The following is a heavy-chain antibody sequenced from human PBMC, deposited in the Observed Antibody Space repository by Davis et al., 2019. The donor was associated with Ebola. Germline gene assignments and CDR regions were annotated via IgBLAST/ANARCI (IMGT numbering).Heavy chain of an antibody. J-gene: IGHJ4*02. CDR3: ARRDGYAPPRY. CDR2: IYYSGSI. V-gene: IGHV4-59*12. CDR1: GGSISSYY. Sequence: SETLSLTCTVSGGSISSYYWSWIRQPPGKGLEWIGYIYYSGSINYNPSLKSRVTISVDTSKNQFSLKLSSVTAADTAVYYCARRDGYAPPRYWGQGTLVTVSS. D-gene: IGHD5-24*01.